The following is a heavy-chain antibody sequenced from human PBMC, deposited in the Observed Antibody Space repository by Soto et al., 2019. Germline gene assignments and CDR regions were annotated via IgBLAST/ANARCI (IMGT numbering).Heavy chain of an antibody. CDR2: IYYSGTS. CDR1: GGTIKDDTYY. V-gene: IGHV4-39*01. CDR3: ARLHCHSPNCAPLDP. D-gene: IGHD2-2*01. J-gene: IGHJ5*02. Sequence: QLQLQESGPGLVKPSETLSLTCTVSGGTIKDDTYYWGWIRQPPGKGLEWIGSIYYSGTSSYNPSLKSRVTMSVDTSKKQLSLRLRSVTAADTGVYYCARLHCHSPNCAPLDPWGQGTRVIVSS.